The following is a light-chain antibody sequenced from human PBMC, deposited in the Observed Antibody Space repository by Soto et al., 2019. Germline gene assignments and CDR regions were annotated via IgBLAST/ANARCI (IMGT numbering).Light chain of an antibody. CDR2: RNN. CDR1: SSNIGSNY. J-gene: IGLJ3*02. CDR3: AAWDDSLSGVV. V-gene: IGLV1-47*01. Sequence: QSALTHPPSASGTPGQRVTISCSGSSSNIGSNYVYWYQQLPGTAPKLLIYRNNQRPSGVPDRFSGSKSGTSASLAISGLRSEDEANYYCAAWDDSLSGVVFGGGTKVTVL.